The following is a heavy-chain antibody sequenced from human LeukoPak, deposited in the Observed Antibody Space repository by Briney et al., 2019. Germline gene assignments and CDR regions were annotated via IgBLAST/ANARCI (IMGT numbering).Heavy chain of an antibody. D-gene: IGHD2-15*01. Sequence: ASVKVSCKASGYTFTSYGISWVRQAPGQGLEWIGWISAYNGNTNYAQKLQGRVTMTTDTSTSTAYMELRSLRSDDTAVYYCARLSCDCSGGSCYPGDFDYWGQGTLVTVSS. V-gene: IGHV1-18*01. CDR2: ISAYNGNT. J-gene: IGHJ4*02. CDR3: ARLSCDCSGGSCYPGDFDY. CDR1: GYTFTSYG.